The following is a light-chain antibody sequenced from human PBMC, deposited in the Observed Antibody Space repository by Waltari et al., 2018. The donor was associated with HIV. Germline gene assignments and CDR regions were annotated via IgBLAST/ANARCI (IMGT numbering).Light chain of an antibody. CDR1: RSHIGAGFD. J-gene: IGLJ2*01. Sequence: QSLLTQPPSVSGAPGQRVTISCTGSRSHIGAGFDVHWYQQRPGTVPKLLIYGNSNRPSGVPHRFSGSKSGTSASLAITGLQAEDEADYYCQSYDRSLSGYVVFGGGTKLTVL. CDR3: QSYDRSLSGYVV. CDR2: GNS. V-gene: IGLV1-40*01.